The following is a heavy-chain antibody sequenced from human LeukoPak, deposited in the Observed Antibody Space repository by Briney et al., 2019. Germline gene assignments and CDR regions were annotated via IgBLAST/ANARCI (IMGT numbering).Heavy chain of an antibody. CDR3: ARHPFATPFDR. CDR1: GDSVSFSY. CDR2: VFHTGDS. J-gene: IGHJ5*02. V-gene: IGHV4-59*08. D-gene: IGHD2-15*01. Sequence: KTSETLSLTCAVSGDSVSFSYWRWIRQPPGKGLEWIGYVFHTGDSNCNPSLKRRVTMSLDTSKNQLSLRLTSVTAADTAVYYCARHPFATPFDRWGRGTLVTVSS.